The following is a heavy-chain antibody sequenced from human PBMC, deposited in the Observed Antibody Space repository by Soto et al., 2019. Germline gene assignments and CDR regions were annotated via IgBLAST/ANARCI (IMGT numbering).Heavy chain of an antibody. CDR1: GFTFDNAW. D-gene: IGHD3-10*01. CDR2: IKTKTDGEKT. CDR3: RWFHY. Sequence: EVQLVESGGGLVKPGDSLRLSCAASGFTFDNAWMNWVRQAPGKGLEWVGRIKTKTDGEKTNYGAPVKGRFTISRDDSKDTLYLQMNNLKTEDTAVYYCRWFHYWGQGTLVTVSS. V-gene: IGHV3-15*07. J-gene: IGHJ4*02.